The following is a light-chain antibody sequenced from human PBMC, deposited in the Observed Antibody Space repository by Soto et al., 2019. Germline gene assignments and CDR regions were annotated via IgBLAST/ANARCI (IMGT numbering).Light chain of an antibody. V-gene: IGKV3-11*01. Sequence: EIVLTQSPATLYLSPGERATLSCRASQSVSTFVAWYQQKPGQAPRRLIYDASNRSTGITAKFSGGASGTDFTLTISSLEPEDFAVYYCQQRSSWPWTFGQGTKVEIK. CDR1: QSVSTF. J-gene: IGKJ1*01. CDR2: DAS. CDR3: QQRSSWPWT.